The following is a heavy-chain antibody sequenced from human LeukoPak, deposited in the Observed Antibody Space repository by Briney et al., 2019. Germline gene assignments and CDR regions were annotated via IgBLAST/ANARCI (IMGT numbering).Heavy chain of an antibody. CDR3: ARAGGPHTVDV. J-gene: IGHJ6*02. V-gene: IGHV3-7*01. CDR1: GFNFNLYW. D-gene: IGHD2-8*02. CDR2: INQDGSET. Sequence: GGSLRLSCAASGFNFNLYWMSWVRQAPGKGLEWVANINQDGSETYYVDSVKGRLTISRDNAKNTLFLQMNSLRAEDTAVFYCARAGGPHTVDVWGQGTTVTVSS.